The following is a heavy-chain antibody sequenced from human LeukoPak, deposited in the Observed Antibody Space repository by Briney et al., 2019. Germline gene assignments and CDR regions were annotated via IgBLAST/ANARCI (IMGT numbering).Heavy chain of an antibody. CDR2: IYGSGVSI. D-gene: IGHD1-26*01. V-gene: IGHV3-23*01. J-gene: IGHJ4*02. Sequence: GGSLRLSCVASGFTFKSYVMNWVRQAPGRGLDWLATIYGSGVSISYADSVKGRFTISRDYSNNTLYLQMNSLRAEDTAMYYCAKDLGWELPAEAYWGQGILVTVSS. CDR3: AKDLGWELPAEAY. CDR1: GFTFKSYV.